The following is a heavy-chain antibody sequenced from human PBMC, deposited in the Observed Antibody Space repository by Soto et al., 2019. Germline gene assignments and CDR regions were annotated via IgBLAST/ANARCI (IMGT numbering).Heavy chain of an antibody. D-gene: IGHD3-10*01. Sequence: QVQLVQSGAEVKKHGSSVKVSCKASGGTFSSYTISWVRQAPGQGLEWMGRIIPILGIANYAQKFQGRVTITADKSTSTAYMELSSLRSEDTAVYYCARGGRYYGSGSDLDYWGQGTLVTVSS. CDR1: GGTFSSYT. J-gene: IGHJ4*02. V-gene: IGHV1-69*02. CDR2: IIPILGIA. CDR3: ARGGRYYGSGSDLDY.